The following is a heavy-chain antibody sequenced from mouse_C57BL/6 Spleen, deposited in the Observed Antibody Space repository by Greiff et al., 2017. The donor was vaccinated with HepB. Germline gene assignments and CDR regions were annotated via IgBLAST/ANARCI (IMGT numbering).Heavy chain of an antibody. CDR3: ARWGLLPSDY. Sequence: QVQLQQSGPELVKPGASVKISCKASGYSFTSYYIHWVKQRPGQGLEWIGWIYPGSGNTKYNEKFKGKATLTADTSSSTAYMQLSSLTSEDSAVYYCARWGLLPSDYWGQGTTLTVSS. V-gene: IGHV1-66*01. CDR1: GYSFTSYY. CDR2: IYPGSGNT. J-gene: IGHJ2*01. D-gene: IGHD2-3*01.